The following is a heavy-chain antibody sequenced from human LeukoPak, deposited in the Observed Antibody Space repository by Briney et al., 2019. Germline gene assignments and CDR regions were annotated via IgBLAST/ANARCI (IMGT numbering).Heavy chain of an antibody. CDR2: FDPEDGET. CDR3: ATDQSYGSDSRYYYYGMDV. D-gene: IGHD3-10*01. CDR1: GYTLTELS. J-gene: IGHJ6*02. V-gene: IGHV1-24*01. Sequence: GASVKVSCKVSGYTLTELSMHWVRQAPGKGLEWMGGFDPEDGETIYAQKFQGRVTMTEDTSTDTAYMELSSLRSEDTAVYYCATDQSYGSDSRYYYYGMDVWGQGTTVTVSS.